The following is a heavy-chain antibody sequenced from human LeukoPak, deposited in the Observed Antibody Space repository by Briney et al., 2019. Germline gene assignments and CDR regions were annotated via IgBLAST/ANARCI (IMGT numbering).Heavy chain of an antibody. CDR3: ARKGYCSSTSCFSIYYYGMDV. D-gene: IGHD2-2*01. J-gene: IGHJ6*02. V-gene: IGHV1-8*01. Sequence: ASVKVSCKASGYTFTSYDINWVRQATGQGLEWMGWMNPNSGSTGYAQKFQGRVTMTRNTSISTAYMELSSLRSEDTAVYYCARKGYCSSTSCFSIYYYGMDVWGQGTTVTVSS. CDR2: MNPNSGST. CDR1: GYTFTSYD.